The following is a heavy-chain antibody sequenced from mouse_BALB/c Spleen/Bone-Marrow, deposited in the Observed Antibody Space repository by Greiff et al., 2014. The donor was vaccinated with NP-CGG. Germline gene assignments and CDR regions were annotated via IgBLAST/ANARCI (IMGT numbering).Heavy chain of an antibody. J-gene: IGHJ3*01. CDR3: ARNHFGSNSLGY. CDR1: GYSFTGYN. D-gene: IGHD1-1*01. Sequence: EVKLVESGPKLEKPGASVKISCKASGYSFTGYNMNWVKQSDGRSLEWIGNIDPYYGGTSYNQKFRGKATLTVDKSSSTAYMQLTSLTSEDSAVYYCARNHFGSNSLGYWGQGTLVTVSA. V-gene: IGHV1S135*01. CDR2: IDPYYGGT.